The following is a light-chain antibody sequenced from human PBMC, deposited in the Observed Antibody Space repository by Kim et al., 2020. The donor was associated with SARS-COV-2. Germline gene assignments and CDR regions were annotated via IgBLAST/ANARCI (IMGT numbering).Light chain of an antibody. CDR3: ASWDDSLTAYV. V-gene: IGLV1-47*01. Sequence: ELTQPPSTSATPGQRVTISCSGKTSNIGRHSVYWYQQVPGMAPKLLIYNNNERPSGVPDRFSGSKSGTSASLAISGLRSEEEADYYCASWDDSLTAYVFGTGTKVTVL. CDR1: TSNIGRHS. J-gene: IGLJ1*01. CDR2: NNN.